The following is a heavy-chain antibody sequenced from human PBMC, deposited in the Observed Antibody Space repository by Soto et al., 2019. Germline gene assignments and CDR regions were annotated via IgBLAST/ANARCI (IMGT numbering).Heavy chain of an antibody. CDR2: ISGSGDST. CDR1: GFTFSSYA. V-gene: IGHV3-23*01. J-gene: IGHJ2*01. CDR3: VKRTVGWYFDL. D-gene: IGHD4-17*01. Sequence: EVQLLESGGGLVQPGGSLRLSCAASGFTFSSYAMSWVRQAPGKGLEWVSAISGSGDSTYYADSVKGRFTISRDNSKNTQYLQMNSLRAEDTAVYYCVKRTVGWYFDLWGRGTLVTGSS.